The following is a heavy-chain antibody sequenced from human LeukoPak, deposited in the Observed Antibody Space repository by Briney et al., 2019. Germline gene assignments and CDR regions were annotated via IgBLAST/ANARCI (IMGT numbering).Heavy chain of an antibody. J-gene: IGHJ3*01. CDR3: ARDGVGTAFDL. D-gene: IGHD1-26*01. CDR1: GFIFRSYP. CDR2: VSYDGSGE. V-gene: IGHV3-30*01. Sequence: PWGSLRLSCAASGFIFRSYPMHWVRKAPGKGLERVAVVSYDGSGENYADSVNGRFTISRDNSKNTLYLQMNSLRAEDTAVFYCARDGVGTAFDLWGQGTMVTVSS.